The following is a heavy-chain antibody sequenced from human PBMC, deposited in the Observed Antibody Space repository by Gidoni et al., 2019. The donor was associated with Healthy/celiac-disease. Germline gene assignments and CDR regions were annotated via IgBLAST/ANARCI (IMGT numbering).Heavy chain of an antibody. CDR1: GFTFSSDG. D-gene: IGHD3-10*01. Sequence: QVQLLQSGGGVVQPGRSLRLSCAQSGFTFSSDGMHWVRQAPGKGLEWVAVIWYDGSNKYYADSVKGRFTISRDNSKNTLYLQMNSLRAEDTAVYYCARVFVRFGEFDAFDIWGQGTMVTVSS. CDR3: ARVFVRFGEFDAFDI. V-gene: IGHV3-33*01. CDR2: IWYDGSNK. J-gene: IGHJ3*02.